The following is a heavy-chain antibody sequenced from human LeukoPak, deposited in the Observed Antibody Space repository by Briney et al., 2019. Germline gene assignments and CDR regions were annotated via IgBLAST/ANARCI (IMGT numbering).Heavy chain of an antibody. CDR1: GGSFSGYY. D-gene: IGHD1-26*01. CDR3: ARGPDSGSYYAWFDP. Sequence: SETLSLTCAVYGGSFSGYYWIWLRQPPGKGLEWFGEINHSGSTNYSPSLMSRVTISVDTSKNQFSLRLSSVTAADTAVYYCARGPDSGSYYAWFDPWGQGTLVTVSS. V-gene: IGHV4-34*01. CDR2: INHSGST. J-gene: IGHJ5*02.